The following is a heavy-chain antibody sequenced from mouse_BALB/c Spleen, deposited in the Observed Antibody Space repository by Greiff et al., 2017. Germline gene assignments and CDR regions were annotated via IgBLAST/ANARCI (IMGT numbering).Heavy chain of an antibody. V-gene: IGHV14-4*02. D-gene: IGHD2-12*01. CDR3: NALREDYAMDY. Sequence: VQLQQSGAELVRSGASVKLSCTASGFNIKDYYIHWVKQRPEQGLEWIGWIDPENGDTEYAPKFQGKATMTADTSSNTAYLQLSSLTSEDTAVYYCNALREDYAMDYWGQGTSVTVSS. CDR1: GFNIKDYY. J-gene: IGHJ4*01. CDR2: IDPENGDT.